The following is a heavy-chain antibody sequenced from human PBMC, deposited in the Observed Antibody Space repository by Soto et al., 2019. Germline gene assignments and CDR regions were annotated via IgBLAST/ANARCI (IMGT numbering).Heavy chain of an antibody. V-gene: IGHV3-21*01. CDR2: ISTSAYI. J-gene: IGHJ3*02. Sequence: EVQLVESGGGLVKPGGSLRLSCAASGFMFSSYSMNWVRQAPGKGLEWVSSISTSAYIYYADSVTGRFTISRDNAKNSLYLQMNSLRAGETAVYYCARPRQTYGQTDDAFDIWGQGTMVTVSS. D-gene: IGHD3-10*01. CDR1: GFMFSSYS. CDR3: ARPRQTYGQTDDAFDI.